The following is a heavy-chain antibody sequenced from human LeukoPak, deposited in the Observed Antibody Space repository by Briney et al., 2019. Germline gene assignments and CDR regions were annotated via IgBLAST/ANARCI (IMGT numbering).Heavy chain of an antibody. D-gene: IGHD5-18*01. CDR3: TRLASGYIYGPDY. Sequence: TSESLSLTCTVSGGSITPYHWSWIRQPSGKGLEWIGYIYYSGSTNYNPSLKSRVTISVDTSKNQFSLRLSSVTAADTAVYYCTRLASGYIYGPDYWGQGTLVTVSS. V-gene: IGHV4-59*08. CDR1: GGSITPYH. J-gene: IGHJ4*02. CDR2: IYYSGST.